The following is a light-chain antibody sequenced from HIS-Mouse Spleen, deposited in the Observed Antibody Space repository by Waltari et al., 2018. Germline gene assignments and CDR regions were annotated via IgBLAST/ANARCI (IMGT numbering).Light chain of an antibody. Sequence: DIQMTQSPSSLSASVGDRVTITCRASQSISSYLNWYQQKPGKAPKLLIYAASSLQSGVPSRFSDSGSGTDFTLTSSSLQPEDFATYYCQQSYSTPYTFGQGTKLEIK. CDR2: AAS. V-gene: IGKV1-39*01. J-gene: IGKJ2*01. CDR1: QSISSY. CDR3: QQSYSTPYT.